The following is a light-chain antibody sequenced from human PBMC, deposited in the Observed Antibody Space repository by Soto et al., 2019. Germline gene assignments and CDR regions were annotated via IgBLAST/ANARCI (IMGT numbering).Light chain of an antibody. CDR1: SSNIGAGYD. CDR2: GNS. V-gene: IGLV1-40*01. Sequence: QSVLTQPPSVSGAPGQRVTISCTGSSSNIGAGYDVRWYQQLPGTAPKLLIYGNSNRPSGVPDRFSGSKSGTSASLAITGLQAEDEADYYCQSYDSRLSGSVVFGGGTKLT. CDR3: QSYDSRLSGSVV. J-gene: IGLJ2*01.